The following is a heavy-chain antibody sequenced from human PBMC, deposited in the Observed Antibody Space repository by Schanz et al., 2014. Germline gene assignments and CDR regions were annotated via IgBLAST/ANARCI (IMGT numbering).Heavy chain of an antibody. CDR2: IKEDGSKK. CDR1: GFPFPGHW. V-gene: IGHV3-7*01. Sequence: DVQLVESGGALAQPGGPLGLSWAASGFPFPGHWLTWVRQPPGKGLDGVANIKEDGSKKYYVDSVRGRFTISRDNAKNSLYLQLNSLTAEDTAVYHCARDSRYCTGVDCKGDAFDLWGQGTLVTVSS. D-gene: IGHD2-8*02. CDR3: ARDSRYCTGVDCKGDAFDL. J-gene: IGHJ3*01.